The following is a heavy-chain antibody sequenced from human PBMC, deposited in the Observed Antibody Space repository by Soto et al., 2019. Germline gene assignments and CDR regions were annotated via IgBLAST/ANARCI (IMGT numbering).Heavy chain of an antibody. Sequence: LRLSCAASGFTFSSYGMHWVRQAPGKGLEWVAVISYDGSNKYYADSVKGRFTISRDNSKNTLYLQMNSLRAEDTAVYYCAKPLGTVVVPAANVYGVDVWGQGTTVTVSS. CDR2: ISYDGSNK. J-gene: IGHJ6*02. V-gene: IGHV3-30*18. D-gene: IGHD2-2*01. CDR1: GFTFSSYG. CDR3: AKPLGTVVVPAANVYGVDV.